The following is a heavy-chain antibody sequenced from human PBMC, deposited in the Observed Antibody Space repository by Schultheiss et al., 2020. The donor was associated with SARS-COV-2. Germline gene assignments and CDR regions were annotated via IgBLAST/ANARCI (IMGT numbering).Heavy chain of an antibody. CDR1: GFTVSSNH. D-gene: IGHD4-17*01. CDR2: IGGSSPGI. CDR3: AKEVGPQYGDYGVGLLARFRIDI. J-gene: IGHJ3*02. V-gene: IGHV3-23*01. Sequence: GGSLRLSCAPSGFTVSSNHMTWVRQAPGKGLEWVSAIGGSSPGIYYADSVRGRFTVSGHNFKNTLFLQMNSLRVEDTAIYYCAKEVGPQYGDYGVGLLARFRIDICGQGTMVTVSS.